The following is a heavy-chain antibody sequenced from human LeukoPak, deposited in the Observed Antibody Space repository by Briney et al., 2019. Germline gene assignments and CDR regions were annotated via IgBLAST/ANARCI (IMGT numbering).Heavy chain of an antibody. J-gene: IGHJ4*02. Sequence: GGSLRLSCVISGLPFNSFWMHWVRQAPGEGLVWVSRINSDGSSSAYADSVEGRFTISRDNSKNTLYLQMSSLRAEDTAVYYCAPRGIRLWFDYWGQGTLVTVSS. V-gene: IGHV3-74*01. CDR1: GLPFNSFW. D-gene: IGHD4/OR15-4a*01. CDR3: APRGIRLWFDY. CDR2: INSDGSSS.